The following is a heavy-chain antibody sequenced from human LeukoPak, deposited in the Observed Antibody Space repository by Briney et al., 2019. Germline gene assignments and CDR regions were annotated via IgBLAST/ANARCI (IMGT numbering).Heavy chain of an antibody. J-gene: IGHJ4*02. V-gene: IGHV4-59*11. CDR2: IYYSGST. Sequence: SETLSLTCTVSGGSISSHYWSWIRHPPGKGLEWIGYIYYSGSTNYNPSLKSRVTISVDTSKNQFSLKLSSVTAADTAVYYCARKSSGYHSPEYYFDYWGQGTLVTVSS. CDR3: ARKSSGYHSPEYYFDY. D-gene: IGHD3-22*01. CDR1: GGSISSHY.